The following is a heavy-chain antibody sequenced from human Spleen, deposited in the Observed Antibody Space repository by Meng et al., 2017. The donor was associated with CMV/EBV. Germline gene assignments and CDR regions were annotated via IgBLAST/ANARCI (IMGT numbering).Heavy chain of an antibody. J-gene: IGHJ4*02. D-gene: IGHD2-2*02. V-gene: IGHV1-46*01. CDR2: INPSGGST. CDR1: NFTGYY. CDR3: ARASSGYCSSTSCYTGGY. Sequence: NFTGYYRRGVRQAPGRGLEWMGIINPSGGSTSYAQKFQGRVTMTRDTSTSTVYMELSSLRSEDTAVYYCARASSGYCSSTSCYTGGYWGQGTLVTVSS.